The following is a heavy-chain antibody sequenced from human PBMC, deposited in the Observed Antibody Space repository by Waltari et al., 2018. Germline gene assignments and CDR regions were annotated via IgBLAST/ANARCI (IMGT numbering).Heavy chain of an antibody. CDR1: GYTFTGYY. CDR3: ARGGGSGSRDAFDI. CDR2: SNPNSGGT. Sequence: QVQLVQSGAEVKKPGASVKVSCKASGYTFTGYYMHWVRQAPGQGLEWMGRSNPNSGGTNYAQKFHGRVTMTRDTAISTAYMELSRLRSDDTAVYYCARGGGSGSRDAFDIWGQGTMVTVSS. D-gene: IGHD3-16*01. J-gene: IGHJ3*02. V-gene: IGHV1-2*06.